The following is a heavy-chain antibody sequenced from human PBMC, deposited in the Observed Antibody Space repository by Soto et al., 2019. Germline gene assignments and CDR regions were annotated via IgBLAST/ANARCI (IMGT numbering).Heavy chain of an antibody. CDR3: ARHGPRVDATPFNWFDP. D-gene: IGHD2-2*01. J-gene: IGHJ5*02. Sequence: GASVKVSCKASGYPFTSYGISWVQQAPGQGLEWMGWISAYNGNTKYAQKLQGRGTMTTDTSTSTAYMELRSLRSDGTAVYYCARHGPRVDATPFNWFDPWGQGTLVTVSS. V-gene: IGHV1-18*01. CDR2: ISAYNGNT. CDR1: GYPFTSYG.